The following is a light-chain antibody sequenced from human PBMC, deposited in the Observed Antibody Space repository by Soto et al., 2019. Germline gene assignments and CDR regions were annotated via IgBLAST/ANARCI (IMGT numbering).Light chain of an antibody. CDR2: DAS. J-gene: IGKJ5*01. CDR3: QQRSNWPPKIT. Sequence: EIVLAQSPATLSLSPWERATLSCRASQSVSIYLAWYQQKPGQAPRLLIYDASNRATGIPARFSGSGSGTDFTLTISSLEPEDFAVYYCQQRSNWPPKITFGQGTRLEIK. V-gene: IGKV3-11*01. CDR1: QSVSIY.